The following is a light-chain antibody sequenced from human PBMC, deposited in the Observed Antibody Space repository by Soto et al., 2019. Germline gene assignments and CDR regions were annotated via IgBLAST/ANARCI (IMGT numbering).Light chain of an antibody. CDR3: QHYNNYLGT. V-gene: IGKV1-5*01. CDR2: DAS. Sequence: DIQMTQSPSTLSASVGDRVTITCRASQSIGRWLAWYQQKPGEAPKFLIYDASTLESGVPSRFSGSGSGTNFTLTISSLQPDDFATYYCQHYNNYLGTFGGGTKVEIK. J-gene: IGKJ4*01. CDR1: QSIGRW.